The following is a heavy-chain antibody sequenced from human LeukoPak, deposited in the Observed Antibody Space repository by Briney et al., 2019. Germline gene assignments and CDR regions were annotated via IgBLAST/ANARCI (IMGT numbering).Heavy chain of an antibody. D-gene: IGHD4-17*01. Sequence: SETLSLSCTVSGGSISSSSYYWGWIRQPPGKGLEWIGSIYYSGSTYYNPSLKSRVTISVDTSKNQFSLKLSSVTAADTAVYYCARHLRSIRPYHGMDVWGQGTTVTVSS. CDR2: IYYSGST. CDR1: GGSISSSSYY. J-gene: IGHJ6*02. V-gene: IGHV4-39*01. CDR3: ARHLRSIRPYHGMDV.